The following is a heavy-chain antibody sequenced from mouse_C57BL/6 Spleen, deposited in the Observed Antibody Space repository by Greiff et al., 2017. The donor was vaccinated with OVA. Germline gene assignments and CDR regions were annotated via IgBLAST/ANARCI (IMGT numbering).Heavy chain of an antibody. D-gene: IGHD2-2*01. CDR1: GYAFSSSW. V-gene: IGHV1-82*01. CDR3: ARIGYDGYFDY. Sequence: QVQLQQSGPELVKPGASVKISCKASGYAFSSSWLNWVKQRPGKGLEWIGRIYPGDGDTNYNGKFKGKATLTADKSSSTAYMQLSSLTSEDSAVYFCARIGYDGYFDYWGQGTTLTVSS. J-gene: IGHJ2*01. CDR2: IYPGDGDT.